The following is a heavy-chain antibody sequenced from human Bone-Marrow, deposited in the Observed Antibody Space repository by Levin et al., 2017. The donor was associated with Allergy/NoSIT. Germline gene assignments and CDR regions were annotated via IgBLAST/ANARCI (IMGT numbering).Heavy chain of an antibody. Sequence: RGLEWVASVNNGGNAYYGGSVKGRFTVSRDNSKNTLDLQMNSLRDDDTAIYYCAKDHPSSGWPAFEYWGQGILVTVSS. D-gene: IGHD6-19*01. CDR3: AKDHPSSGWPAFEY. CDR2: VNNGGNA. J-gene: IGHJ4*02. V-gene: IGHV3-23*01.